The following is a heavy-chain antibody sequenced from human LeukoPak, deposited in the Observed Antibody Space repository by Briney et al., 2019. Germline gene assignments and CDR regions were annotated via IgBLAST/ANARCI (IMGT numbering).Heavy chain of an antibody. CDR1: GYTFTSYY. D-gene: IGHD3-22*01. Sequence: ASVKVSCKASGYTFTSYYMHWVRQAPGQGLEWMGWINPNSGGTNYAQKFQGRVTMTRDTSISTAYMELSRLRSDDTAVYYCARGPSRKTYYYDSSNQHWGQGTLVTVSS. J-gene: IGHJ1*01. V-gene: IGHV1-2*02. CDR3: ARGPSRKTYYYDSSNQH. CDR2: INPNSGGT.